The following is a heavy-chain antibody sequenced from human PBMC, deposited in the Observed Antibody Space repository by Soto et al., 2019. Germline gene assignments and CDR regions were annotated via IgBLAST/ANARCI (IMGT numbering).Heavy chain of an antibody. CDR3: ARGNTVTPAFFDY. CDR2: ISYDGSNK. CDR1: GFTFSSYA. V-gene: IGHV3-30-3*01. J-gene: IGHJ4*02. Sequence: QVQLVESRGGVVQPGRSLRLSCAASGFTFSSYAMHWVRQAPGKGLEWVAVISYDGSNKYYADSVKGRFTISRDNSKNTLYLQMNSLRAEDTAVYYCARGNTVTPAFFDYWGQGTLVTVSS. D-gene: IGHD4-17*01.